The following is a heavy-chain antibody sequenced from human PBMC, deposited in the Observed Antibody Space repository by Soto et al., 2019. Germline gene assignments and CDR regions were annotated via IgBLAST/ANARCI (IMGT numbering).Heavy chain of an antibody. V-gene: IGHV1-69*08. Sequence: QVQLVQSGAEVKKPGSSVKVSCKASGGTFSSYTISWVRQAPGQGLEWMGRIIPILGIANYAQKFQGRVTIPADKSTSTAYMELSSLRSEDTAVYYCAREMATIPRSNSLDYWGQGTLVTVSS. CDR3: AREMATIPRSNSLDY. D-gene: IGHD5-12*01. J-gene: IGHJ4*02. CDR2: IIPILGIA. CDR1: GGTFSSYT.